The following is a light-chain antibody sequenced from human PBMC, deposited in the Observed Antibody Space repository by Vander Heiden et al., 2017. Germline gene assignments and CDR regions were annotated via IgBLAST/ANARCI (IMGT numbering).Light chain of an antibody. Sequence: QSLLTQPPSVFGAPGQRVTVSCTGSSSNIGAGYDVHWYQQLPGTAPKLLIYGNTNRPSGVPDRFSGSKSGTSASLAITGLQAEDEADYYGQDYDSSLSGSKVFGGGTKLTVL. V-gene: IGLV1-40*01. CDR2: GNT. CDR1: SSNIGAGYD. J-gene: IGLJ2*01. CDR3: QDYDSSLSGSKV.